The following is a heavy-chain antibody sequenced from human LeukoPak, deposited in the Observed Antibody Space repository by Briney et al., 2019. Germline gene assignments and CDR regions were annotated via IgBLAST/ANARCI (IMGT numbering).Heavy chain of an antibody. V-gene: IGHV4-34*01. Sequence: NPSETLSLTCAVSGGSFSAFFWRWIRQPPGKGLEWIGDVGHSGSADYNPSLKSRVSISVDTSKNQFSLKLSSVTAADTAVYYCARGRRIAARFDYWGQGTLVTVSS. J-gene: IGHJ4*02. D-gene: IGHD6-6*01. CDR3: ARGRRIAARFDY. CDR2: VGHSGSA. CDR1: GGSFSAFF.